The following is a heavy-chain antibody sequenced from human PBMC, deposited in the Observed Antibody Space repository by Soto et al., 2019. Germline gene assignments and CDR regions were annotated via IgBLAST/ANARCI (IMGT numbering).Heavy chain of an antibody. V-gene: IGHV4-59*01. CDR2: VYYTGTT. D-gene: IGHD6-13*01. J-gene: IGHJ4*02. Sequence: SETLSLTCTVSGGSISSYFYIWVRQPPGKGLEWIGSVYYTGTTDYNPSLKSRVTISVDTSKTQFSLNLRSVTAADTAVDYCARDLAAGPRAFDYWGRGTLVTVSS. CDR1: GGSISSYF. CDR3: ARDLAAGPRAFDY.